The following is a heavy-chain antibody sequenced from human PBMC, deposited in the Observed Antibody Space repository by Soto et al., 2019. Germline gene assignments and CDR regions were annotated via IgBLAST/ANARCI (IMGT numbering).Heavy chain of an antibody. D-gene: IGHD3-10*01. Sequence: SETLSLTCTVSGGSISSYYWSWIRQPAGKGLEWIGRIYTSGSTNYNPSLKSRVTMSVDTSKNQFSLKLSSVTAADTAVYYCARSGSGSGSYYRNWFDPWGKGTLVTVSS. CDR3: ARSGSGSGSYYRNWFDP. CDR2: IYTSGST. J-gene: IGHJ5*02. V-gene: IGHV4-4*07. CDR1: GGSISSYY.